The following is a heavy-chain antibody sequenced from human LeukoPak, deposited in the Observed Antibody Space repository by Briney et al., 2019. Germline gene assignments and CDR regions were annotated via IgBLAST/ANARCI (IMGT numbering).Heavy chain of an antibody. CDR3: ARVGCSSTSCYSNWFDP. J-gene: IGHJ5*02. Sequence: ASVKVSCKASGYTFTSYGISWVRQAPGQGLEWMGWMNPNSGNTGYAQKFQGRVTMTRNTSISTAYMELSSLRSEDTAVYYCARVGCSSTSCYSNWFDPWGQGTLVTVSS. D-gene: IGHD2-2*01. CDR2: MNPNSGNT. CDR1: GYTFTSYG. V-gene: IGHV1-8*02.